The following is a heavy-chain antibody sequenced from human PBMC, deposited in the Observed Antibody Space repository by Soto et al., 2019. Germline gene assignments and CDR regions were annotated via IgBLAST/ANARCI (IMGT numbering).Heavy chain of an antibody. CDR2: INPNSGGT. V-gene: IGHV1-2*02. CDR1: GYTFTSYG. D-gene: IGHD1-20*01. CDR3: ARGPKGITGTRSYYYGMDV. Sequence: ASVKVSCKASGYTFTSYGISWVRQAPGQGLEWMGWINPNSGGTNYAQKFQGRVTMTRDTSISTAYMELSRLRSDDTAVYYCARGPKGITGTRSYYYGMDVWGQGTTVTVSS. J-gene: IGHJ6*02.